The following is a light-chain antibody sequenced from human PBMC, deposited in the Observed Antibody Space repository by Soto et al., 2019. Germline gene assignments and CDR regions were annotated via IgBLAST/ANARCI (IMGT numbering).Light chain of an antibody. J-gene: IGKJ4*01. CDR3: HQSKIAPLT. Sequence: DIVMTQSPDSLAVSLGERATINCKSSQSVLPTSSNKNYLSWYQQKPGQPPKLLIYWASTRESGVPDRFSGSGSRTDFTLTISSVQAEDVTIYYCHQSKIAPLTSRGGTKVNIK. V-gene: IGKV4-1*01. CDR1: QSVLPTSSNKNY. CDR2: WAS.